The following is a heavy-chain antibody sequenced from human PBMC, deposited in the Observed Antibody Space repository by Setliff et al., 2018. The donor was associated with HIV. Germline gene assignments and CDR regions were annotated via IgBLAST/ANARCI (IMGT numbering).Heavy chain of an antibody. Sequence: PSETLSLTCTVSGGSITSGGYYWSWIRHYPGKGLEWIGHIYYSGSTHYNPSLKSRLTISQHMSKNYFSLELSSVTAADTAVYYCARLLPVATGHYYMDVWGKGTTVTVSS. D-gene: IGHD2-8*02. V-gene: IGHV4-31*03. CDR1: GGSITSGGYY. CDR3: ARLLPVATGHYYMDV. CDR2: IYYSGST. J-gene: IGHJ6*03.